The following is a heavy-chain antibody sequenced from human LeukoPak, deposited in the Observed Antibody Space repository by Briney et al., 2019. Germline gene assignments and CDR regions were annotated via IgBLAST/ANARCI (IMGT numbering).Heavy chain of an antibody. Sequence: GGSLRLSCAASGFTFSNYWMHWVRQAPGKGLEWVSSISSSSSYIYYADSVKGRFTISRDNAKNSLYLQMNSLRAEDTAVYYCARGVTSRIAMIVAYWGFDPWGQGTLVTVSS. J-gene: IGHJ5*02. V-gene: IGHV3-21*01. D-gene: IGHD3-22*01. CDR3: ARGVTSRIAMIVAYWGFDP. CDR2: ISSSSSYI. CDR1: GFTFSNYW.